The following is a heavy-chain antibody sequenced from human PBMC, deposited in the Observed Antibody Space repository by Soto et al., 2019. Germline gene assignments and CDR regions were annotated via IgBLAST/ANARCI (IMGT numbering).Heavy chain of an antibody. V-gene: IGHV1-18*01. J-gene: IGHJ6*03. CDR1: AYTFTSYG. D-gene: IGHD1-26*01. CDR2: ISAYNGNT. Sequence: ASVKVSCKASAYTFTSYGISWVRQAPGQGLEWMGWISAYNGNTNYAQKLQGRVTMTTDTSTGTAYMGLRSLRSDDTAVYYCARVSSGSDYYYYYYMDVWGKGTTVTVSS. CDR3: ARVSSGSDYYYYYYMDV.